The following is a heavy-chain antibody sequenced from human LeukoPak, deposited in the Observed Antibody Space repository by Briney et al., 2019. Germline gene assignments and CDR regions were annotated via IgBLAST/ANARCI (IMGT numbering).Heavy chain of an antibody. CDR3: AKTGGIAAAH. V-gene: IGHV3-23*01. D-gene: IGHD6-13*01. CDR2: ISGSGGST. J-gene: IGHJ4*02. Sequence: PGGSLRLSCAASRFTFSDYYMTWVRQAPGKGLEWVSAISGSGGSTYYADSVKGRFTISRDNSKNTLYLQMNSLRAEDTALYYCAKTGGIAAAHWGQGTLVTVSS. CDR1: RFTFSDYY.